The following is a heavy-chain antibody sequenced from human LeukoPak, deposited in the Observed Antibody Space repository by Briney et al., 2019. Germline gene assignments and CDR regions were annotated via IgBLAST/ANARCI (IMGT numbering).Heavy chain of an antibody. CDR2: IHHSGRF. V-gene: IGHV4-59*08. CDR3: ARVRYSSSPAGYFDY. J-gene: IGHJ4*02. D-gene: IGHD6-6*01. CDR1: GGSINSDD. Sequence: TETLSLTCAVSGGSINSDDWSWIRRPPGKGLEWIGHIHHSGRFNYNPSLVSRVTLSVDMSRNQFSLRLSSVTAADTAVYYCARVRYSSSPAGYFDYWGQGTLVTVSS.